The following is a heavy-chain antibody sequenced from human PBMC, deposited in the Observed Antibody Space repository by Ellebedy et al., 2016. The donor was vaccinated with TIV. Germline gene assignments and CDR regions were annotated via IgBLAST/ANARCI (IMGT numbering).Heavy chain of an antibody. V-gene: IGHV3-23*01. Sequence: GGSLRLXXAASGFTFSSYAMSWVRQAPGKGLEWVSAISGSGGSTYYADSVKGRFTISRDNSKNTLYLQMNSLRAEDTAVYYCARDPTAYGSGTYYYYYYMDVWGKGTTVTVSS. CDR2: ISGSGGST. CDR3: ARDPTAYGSGTYYYYYYMDV. J-gene: IGHJ6*03. D-gene: IGHD3-10*01. CDR1: GFTFSSYA.